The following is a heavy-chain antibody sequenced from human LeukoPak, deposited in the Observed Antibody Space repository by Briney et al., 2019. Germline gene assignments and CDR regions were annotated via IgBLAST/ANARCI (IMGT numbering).Heavy chain of an antibody. CDR3: ASGGLVSRYLDH. Sequence: SETLSLTCAVSGSSISSSTWWTWVRQAPGKGLEWIGEVFYSGSTNSNPSLKSRLTMSADESKHEFSLKLASVTAADTAIYYCASGGLVSRYLDHWGQGTLVTVSP. CDR1: GSSISSSTW. CDR2: VFYSGST. D-gene: IGHD5/OR15-5a*01. V-gene: IGHV4-4*02. J-gene: IGHJ4*02.